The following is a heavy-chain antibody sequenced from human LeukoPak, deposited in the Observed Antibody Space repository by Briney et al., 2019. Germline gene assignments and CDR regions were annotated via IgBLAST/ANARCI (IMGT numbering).Heavy chain of an antibody. CDR2: IYYSGST. D-gene: IGHD2-8*01. CDR3: ARCTRPYYGMDV. Sequence: SETLSLTCTVSGGSISSGDYYWSWIRQPPGKGLEWIGYIYYSGSTYYNPSLKSRVTISVDTSKNQFSLKLSSVTAADTAVYYCARCTRPYYGMDVWGQGTTVTVSS. V-gene: IGHV4-30-4*01. CDR1: GGSISSGDYY. J-gene: IGHJ6*02.